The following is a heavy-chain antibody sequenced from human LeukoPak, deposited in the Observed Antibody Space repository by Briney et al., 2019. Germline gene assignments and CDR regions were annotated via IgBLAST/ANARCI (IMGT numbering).Heavy chain of an antibody. CDR3: AREGRTSSYYYYMDV. CDR1: GGSISSGSYY. CDR2: IYTSGST. J-gene: IGHJ6*03. V-gene: IGHV4-61*02. D-gene: IGHD1-14*01. Sequence: SQTLSLTCTVSGGSISSGSYYWSWIRQPAGKGLEWIGRIYTSGSTNYNPSLKSRVTISVDTSKNQFSLKLSSVTAADTAVYYCAREGRTSSYYYYMDVWGKGTTVTVSS.